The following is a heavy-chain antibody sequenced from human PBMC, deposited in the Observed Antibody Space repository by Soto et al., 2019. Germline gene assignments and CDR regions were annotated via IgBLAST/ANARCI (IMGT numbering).Heavy chain of an antibody. CDR1: GGSVTSDEDY. V-gene: IGHV4-30-4*01. J-gene: IGHJ4*02. Sequence: SETLSLTCTVSGGSVTSDEDYWTWLRQSPGKGLEWIGYISNSGSTGYSPSLKTRLSMSVDRSKNQFTLRLTSVTAADTAVYFCATESGSTYGYFDHWGQGTQVTVSS. D-gene: IGHD5-18*01. CDR2: ISNSGST. CDR3: ATESGSTYGYFDH.